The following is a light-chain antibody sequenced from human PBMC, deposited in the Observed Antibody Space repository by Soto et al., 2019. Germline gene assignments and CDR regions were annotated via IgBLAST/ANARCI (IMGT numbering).Light chain of an antibody. V-gene: IGKV3-11*01. Sequence: ELVLTQSPATLSLSPGERATLSCRASQSVSSYLAWYQQKPGQAPRLLIYDASNRATGIPARFSGSGSGTDFTLTISSLEPEDFEVYYCQQRSNWPLTFGGGTKVAIK. J-gene: IGKJ4*01. CDR1: QSVSSY. CDR2: DAS. CDR3: QQRSNWPLT.